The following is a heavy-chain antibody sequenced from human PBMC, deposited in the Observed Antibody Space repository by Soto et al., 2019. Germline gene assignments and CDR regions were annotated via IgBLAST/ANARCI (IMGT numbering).Heavy chain of an antibody. D-gene: IGHD6-6*01. CDR3: ARAARPDYYYYYMDV. V-gene: IGHV1-8*01. CDR1: GYTFTSYD. CDR2: MNPNSGNT. J-gene: IGHJ6*03. Sequence: ASVKVSCKASGYTFTSYDINWVRQATGQGLEWMGWMNPNSGNTGYAQKFQGRVTMTRNTSISTAYMELSSLRSEDTAVYYCARAARPDYYYYYMDVWGKGTTVTVSS.